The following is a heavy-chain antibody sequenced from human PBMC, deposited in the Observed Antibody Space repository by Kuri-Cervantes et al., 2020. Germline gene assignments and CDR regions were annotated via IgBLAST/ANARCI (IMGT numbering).Heavy chain of an antibody. CDR2: ISSSSNNI. J-gene: IGHJ6*03. CDR1: GFTFSSYT. V-gene: IGHV3-21*03. CDR3: ARGPFGSGTYYRHYYYYYMDV. Sequence: ETLSLTCAASGFTFSSYTMNWVRQAPGKGLEWVSSISSSSNNIIYADSVKGRFTISRDNAKNSLYLQMNSLRAEDTAVYYCARGPFGSGTYYRHYYYYYMDVWGKGTTVTVSS. D-gene: IGHD3-10*01.